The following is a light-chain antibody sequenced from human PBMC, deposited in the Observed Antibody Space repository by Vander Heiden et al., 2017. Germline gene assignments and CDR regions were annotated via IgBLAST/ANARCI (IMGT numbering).Light chain of an antibody. CDR3: QQYNKWPQT. J-gene: IGKJ1*01. CDR2: AAS. CDR1: QSSGID. V-gene: IGKV3-15*01. Sequence: EILMTQSPATLSVCPGDTATLPCRASQSSGIDLAWYQQNPATAARLLIYAASTSATGIPARFSGSGSGTEFTLTISSLQSGDFAAYYCQQYNKWPQTFGQGTTVEIK.